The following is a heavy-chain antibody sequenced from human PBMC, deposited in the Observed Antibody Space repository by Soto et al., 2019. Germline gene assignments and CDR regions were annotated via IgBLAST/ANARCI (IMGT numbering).Heavy chain of an antibody. V-gene: IGHV3-33*01. CDR2: IWYDGSNK. Sequence: RLSCAASGFTFSSYGMHWVRQAPGKGLEWVAVIWYDGSNKYYADSVKGRFTISRDNSKNTLYLQMNSLRAEDTAVYYCARDEALYYYDSSGYYAGYWGQGTLVTVSS. J-gene: IGHJ4*02. CDR1: GFTFSSYG. D-gene: IGHD3-22*01. CDR3: ARDEALYYYDSSGYYAGY.